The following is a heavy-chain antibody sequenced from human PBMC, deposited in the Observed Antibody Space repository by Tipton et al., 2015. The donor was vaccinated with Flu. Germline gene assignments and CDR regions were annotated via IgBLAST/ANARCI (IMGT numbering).Heavy chain of an antibody. CDR2: IKQDGSEI. CDR1: GFTFSTYW. J-gene: IGHJ3*01. CDR3: VRAVGGAAAL. D-gene: IGHD6-13*01. V-gene: IGHV3-7*03. Sequence: SLRLSCAASGFTFSTYWMSWVRQAPGKGLEWVANIKQDGSEIYYLDSVKGRFTISRDNAKNSVYLEMNSLRAEDTAVYYCVRAVGGAAALWGQGTMVTVSS.